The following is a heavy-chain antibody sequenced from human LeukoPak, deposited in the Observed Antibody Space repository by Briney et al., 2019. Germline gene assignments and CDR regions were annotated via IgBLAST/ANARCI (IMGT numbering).Heavy chain of an antibody. CDR2: IFHSGST. CDR1: GYSISSGYY. V-gene: IGHV4-38-2*02. J-gene: IGHJ4*02. CDR3: TVSTRGYAVLADY. D-gene: IGHD3-3*01. Sequence: PSETLSLTCTVSGYSISSGYYWGWMRQPPVKRLEWIGNIFHSGSTHYSPSLKSRVAMSLQTSINQFSLNLFSVTAADTAMYYCTVSTRGYAVLADYWGQGTLVTVSS.